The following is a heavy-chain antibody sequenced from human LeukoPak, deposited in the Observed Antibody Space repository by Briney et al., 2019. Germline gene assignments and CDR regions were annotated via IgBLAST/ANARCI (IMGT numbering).Heavy chain of an antibody. J-gene: IGHJ5*02. Sequence: SETLSLTCTVSGGSISNYYWSWIRQPAGKGLKWIGRVYSSGSNNNNPSFKSRVTMSVDTSNNQFSLKLTSVTAADTAVYYCARDGAAIRFDPWGQGTLVTVSS. D-gene: IGHD5-24*01. CDR3: ARDGAAIRFDP. CDR2: VYSSGSN. CDR1: GGSISNYY. V-gene: IGHV4-4*07.